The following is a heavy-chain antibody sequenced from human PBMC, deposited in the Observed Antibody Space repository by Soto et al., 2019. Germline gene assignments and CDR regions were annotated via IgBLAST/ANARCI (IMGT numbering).Heavy chain of an antibody. CDR1: GGSISSYY. V-gene: IGHV4-59*12. J-gene: IGHJ6*02. CDR3: ASGGRGYDILTGYYSAYYYGMYV. D-gene: IGHD3-9*01. Sequence: ASETLSLTCTVSGGSISSYYWSWIRQPPGKGMGWVGYIYYSGSTYYNPSLKSRVTISVDTSKNQFSLKLSSVTAADTAVYYCASGGRGYDILTGYYSAYYYGMYVWGQGTTVTVS. CDR2: IYYSGST.